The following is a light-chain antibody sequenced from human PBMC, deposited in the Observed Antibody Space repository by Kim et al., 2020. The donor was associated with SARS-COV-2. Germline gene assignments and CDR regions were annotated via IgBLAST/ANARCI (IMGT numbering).Light chain of an antibody. CDR1: QDIKNY. V-gene: IGKV1-27*01. J-gene: IGKJ1*01. CDR3: QKYNSDPWT. Sequence: ASVGDRVTITCRASQDIKNYLAWYRQKPGKVPEVLIYAASILQSGVPSRISGSGSGTDFTLTINSLQPEDVATYYCQKYNSDPWTFGQGTKVDIK. CDR2: AAS.